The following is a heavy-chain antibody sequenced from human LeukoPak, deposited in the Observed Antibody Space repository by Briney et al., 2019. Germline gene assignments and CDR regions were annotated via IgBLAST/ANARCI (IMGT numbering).Heavy chain of an antibody. V-gene: IGHV3-23*01. D-gene: IGHD3-22*01. Sequence: GGSLRLSCAASGFTFSIYAMSWVRQAPGKGPQWVSSITSSGDGTYYADSVKGRFTISRDNSENMLYLQMNSLRVEDTAVYFCAKDRPNYYGSNGHYYRRDGDYWGQGTLVTVSS. CDR1: GFTFSIYA. CDR3: AKDRPNYYGSNGHYYRRDGDY. J-gene: IGHJ4*02. CDR2: ITSSGDGT.